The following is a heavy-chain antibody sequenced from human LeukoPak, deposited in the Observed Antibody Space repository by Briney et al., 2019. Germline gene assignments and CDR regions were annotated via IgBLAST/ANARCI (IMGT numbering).Heavy chain of an antibody. CDR2: IYYSGSA. V-gene: IGHV4-39*01. D-gene: IGHD5-12*01. CDR1: GGSISSSSYY. Sequence: SETLSLTCTVSGGSISSSSYYWGWIRQPPGKGLDWIGTIYYSGSAFYNPSLKSRVTISINTSKNQFSLKLSSVTAADTAVYYCTRSVRRGSIDYWGPGTLVTVSS. J-gene: IGHJ4*02. CDR3: TRSVRRGSIDY.